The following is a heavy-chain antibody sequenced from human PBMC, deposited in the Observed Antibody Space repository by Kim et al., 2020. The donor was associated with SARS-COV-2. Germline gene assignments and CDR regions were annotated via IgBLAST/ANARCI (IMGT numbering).Heavy chain of an antibody. Sequence: ATHSTSRVTITADKSTSTAYMELSRLRSEDTAVYYCAREKDGYNYYFDYWGQGTLVTVSS. D-gene: IGHD5-12*01. J-gene: IGHJ4*02. V-gene: IGHV1-69*04. CDR3: AREKDGYNYYFDY.